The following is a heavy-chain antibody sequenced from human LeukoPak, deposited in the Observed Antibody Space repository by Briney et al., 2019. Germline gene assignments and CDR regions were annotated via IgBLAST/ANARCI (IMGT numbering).Heavy chain of an antibody. CDR3: ATETIGRHYDY. V-gene: IGHV3-21*01. J-gene: IGHJ4*02. CDR1: GFTFSSCG. CDR2: IGPTGTDR. D-gene: IGHD1-14*01. Sequence: GGSLRLSCAASGFTFSSCGFNWVRQSPGKGLEWVSSIGPTGTDRYYADSVRGRFTISRDNAKNSMYLQMDSLRDEDTAVYYCATETIGRHYDYWGQGTLLTVSS.